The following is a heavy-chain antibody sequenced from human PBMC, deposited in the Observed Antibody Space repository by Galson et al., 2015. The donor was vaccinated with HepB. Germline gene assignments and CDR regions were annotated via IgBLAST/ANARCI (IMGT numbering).Heavy chain of an antibody. D-gene: IGHD4-17*01. CDR2: ISYIEANK. Sequence: SLRLSCAASGFTFSSYAIHWVRQAPGKGLEWVAVISYIEANKFYADSVKGRFTVSRDNSKSTVNLQMNGLRVEDTAVYYCARDSLDYGDYERAFDIWGQGTSVTVSS. CDR3: ARDSLDYGDYERAFDI. J-gene: IGHJ3*02. CDR1: GFTFSSYA. V-gene: IGHV3-30-3*01.